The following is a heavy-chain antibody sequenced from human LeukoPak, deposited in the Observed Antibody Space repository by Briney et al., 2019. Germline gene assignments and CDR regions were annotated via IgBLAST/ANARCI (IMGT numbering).Heavy chain of an antibody. V-gene: IGHV3-7*05. CDR2: INGDGTQK. D-gene: IGHD3-10*01. CDR3: ARGDRGGD. Sequence: GGSLRLSCAASGFKFSGHNMNWVRQAPGKGLEWVAAINGDGTQKFYVDSMEGRFTISRDNAKNSLYLQMNSLRAEDTAVYYCARGDRGGDWGQGTLVTVSS. CDR1: GFKFSGHN. J-gene: IGHJ4*02.